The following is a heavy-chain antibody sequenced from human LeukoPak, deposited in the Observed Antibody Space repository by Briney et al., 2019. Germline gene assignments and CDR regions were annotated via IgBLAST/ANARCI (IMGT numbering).Heavy chain of an antibody. V-gene: IGHV4-31*03. CDR1: GGSISSGGFY. Sequence: SETLSLTCTVSGGSISSGGFYWNWMRQRPGKGLEWIGYIYYSGSTYYNPSLKSRVTISLDTSKNHFSLRLISVTAAATDLYYCARNLDYSTGFDYWGQGTLVTVSS. D-gene: IGHD4-11*01. J-gene: IGHJ4*02. CDR2: IYYSGST. CDR3: ARNLDYSTGFDY.